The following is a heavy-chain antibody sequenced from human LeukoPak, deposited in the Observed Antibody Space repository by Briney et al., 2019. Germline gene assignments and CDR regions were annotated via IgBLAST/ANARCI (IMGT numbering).Heavy chain of an antibody. D-gene: IGHD3-10*01. V-gene: IGHV3-23*01. CDR2: FSGSGGST. CDR3: ARSMLRGVLPY. Sequence: GGSLRLSCAASGFTFSSYAMSWVRQAPGKGLECISGFSGSGGSTYYADSVKGRFTISRDNSKNTLYLQMNSLRAEDTAVYYCARSMLRGVLPYWGQGTLVTVSS. J-gene: IGHJ4*02. CDR1: GFTFSSYA.